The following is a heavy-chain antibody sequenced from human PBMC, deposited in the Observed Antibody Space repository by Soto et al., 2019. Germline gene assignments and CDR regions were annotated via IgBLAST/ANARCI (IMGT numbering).Heavy chain of an antibody. D-gene: IGHD1-26*01. J-gene: IGHJ6*02. CDR1: GFTFDNYV. V-gene: IGHV3-23*01. Sequence: GGSLRLSCAASGFTFDNYVMNWVRQAPGKGLEWVSGITGSGENTYYADSVKGRFTISRDNSKNTLYVQLYSLRVEDTAIYYCAKVSLGATTITDFYYYGMDVWGQGTMVTVSS. CDR3: AKVSLGATTITDFYYYGMDV. CDR2: ITGSGENT.